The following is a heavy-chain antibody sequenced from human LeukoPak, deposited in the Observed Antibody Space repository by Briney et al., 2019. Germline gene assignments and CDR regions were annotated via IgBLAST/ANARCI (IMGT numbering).Heavy chain of an antibody. CDR1: GGTFSSYA. D-gene: IGHD5-12*01. Sequence: SVKVSCKASGGTFSSYAISWVRQAPGQGLEWMGGIIPIFGTANYAQKFQGRVTITGHESTSTAYLELSRLTSEDTAVYYCARPCCGYGIPYYSSMDVSGKGTTVTVSS. J-gene: IGHJ6*03. V-gene: IGHV1-69*01. CDR3: ARPCCGYGIPYYSSMDV. CDR2: IIPIFGTA.